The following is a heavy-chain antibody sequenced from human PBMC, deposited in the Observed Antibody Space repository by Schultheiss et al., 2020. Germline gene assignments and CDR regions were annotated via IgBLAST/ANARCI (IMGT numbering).Heavy chain of an antibody. CDR3: AADTFLPCSGLLGSALRAGVSHFGG. Sequence: EVQLVESGGGLVQIGGSLRLSCVASGFTFDDYAVGWFRQAPGKEREGIACIKSEDGTTTYTDSMEGRVVISTDNAKNTFSLQMNNLRAEDTAIYSCAADTFLPCSGLLGSALRAGVSHFGGRGQGIQVTVSS. V-gene: IGHV3-9*01. J-gene: IGHJ4*02. CDR2: IKSEDGTT. D-gene: IGHD2-21*01. CDR1: GFTFDDYA.